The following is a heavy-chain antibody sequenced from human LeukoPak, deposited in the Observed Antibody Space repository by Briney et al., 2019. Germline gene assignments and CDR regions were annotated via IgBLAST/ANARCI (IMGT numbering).Heavy chain of an antibody. Sequence: ASVKVSCKASGYTFTGHYLHWVRQAPGQGLGWMGWINPNSGGTNYAQKFQGRVTMTRDTSISTAYMELSRLRSDDTAVYYCARVRYSGYDGNFDYWGQGTLVTVSS. D-gene: IGHD5-12*01. CDR2: INPNSGGT. J-gene: IGHJ4*02. V-gene: IGHV1-2*02. CDR3: ARVRYSGYDGNFDY. CDR1: GYTFTGHY.